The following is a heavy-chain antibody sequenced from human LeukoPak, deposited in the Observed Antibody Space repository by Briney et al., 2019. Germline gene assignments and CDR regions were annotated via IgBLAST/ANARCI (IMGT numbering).Heavy chain of an antibody. D-gene: IGHD6-19*01. V-gene: IGHV3-30-3*01. CDR1: GFTFSSYA. CDR2: ISYDGSNK. Sequence: GRSLRLSCAASGFTFSSYAMHWVRQAPGKGLEWVAVISYDGSNKYYADSVKGRFTISRDNSKNTLYLQMNSLRAEDTAVYYCARGVAGSGWFYFDYWGQGTLVTVSS. J-gene: IGHJ4*02. CDR3: ARGVAGSGWFYFDY.